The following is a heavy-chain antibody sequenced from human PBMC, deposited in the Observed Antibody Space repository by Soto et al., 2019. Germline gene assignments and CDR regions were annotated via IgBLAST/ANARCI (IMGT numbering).Heavy chain of an antibody. Sequence: EVQLLESGGGLVQPGGSLRLSCAASGFTFSSYAMSWVRQAPGKGLEWVSAISGSGGSTYYADSVKGRFTISRDNSKNTLYLQMNSLRAEDTAVYYCAKASPRGIQLWLWVVDYWGQGTLVTVSS. CDR3: AKASPRGIQLWLWVVDY. D-gene: IGHD5-18*01. V-gene: IGHV3-23*01. CDR1: GFTFSSYA. CDR2: ISGSGGST. J-gene: IGHJ4*02.